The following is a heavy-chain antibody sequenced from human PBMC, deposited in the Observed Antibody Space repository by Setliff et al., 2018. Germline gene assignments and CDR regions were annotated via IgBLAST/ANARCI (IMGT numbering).Heavy chain of an antibody. CDR2: ISPDSIHI. CDR1: GFTFRTFS. J-gene: IGHJ3*02. V-gene: IGHV3-21*01. CDR3: ARSPANGGHDAFDI. Sequence: GESLKISCAASGFTFRTFSMHWVRQAPGKGLEWVSSISPDSIHIYYADSVKGRLTISRDNAWDSLYLQMNSLGAEDTAVYYCARSPANGGHDAFDIWGRGTMVTVSS. D-gene: IGHD6-25*01.